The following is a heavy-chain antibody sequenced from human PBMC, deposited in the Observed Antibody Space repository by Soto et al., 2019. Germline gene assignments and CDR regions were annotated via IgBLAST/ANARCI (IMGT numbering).Heavy chain of an antibody. CDR2: ITDEGSTT. CDR1: GFIVSMYW. Sequence: GGSLRLSCETSGFIVSMYWMHWVRQVPGKGPQWVARITDEGSTTYYAASVEGRFTISRDNAKNALYLQMTSLRADDTAVYYCTRGPRPTSIGTGAFWGQGTLVTVSS. CDR3: TRGPRPTSIGTGAF. J-gene: IGHJ4*02. V-gene: IGHV3-74*01. D-gene: IGHD3-10*01.